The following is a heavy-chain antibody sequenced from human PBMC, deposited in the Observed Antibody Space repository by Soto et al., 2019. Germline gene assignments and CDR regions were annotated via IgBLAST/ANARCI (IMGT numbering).Heavy chain of an antibody. CDR2: IWYDGSNK. CDR1: GFTFSSYG. D-gene: IGHD2-15*01. J-gene: IGHJ4*02. Sequence: QPGGSLRLSCAASGFTFSSYGMHWVRQAPGKGLEWVAVIWYDGSNKYYADSVKGRFTISRDNSKNTLYLQMNSLRAEDTAVYYCARERGHTGPFDYWGQGTLVTVSS. V-gene: IGHV3-33*01. CDR3: ARERGHTGPFDY.